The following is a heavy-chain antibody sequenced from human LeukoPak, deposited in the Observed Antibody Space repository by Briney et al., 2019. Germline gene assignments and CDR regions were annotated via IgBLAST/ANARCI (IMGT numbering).Heavy chain of an antibody. Sequence: SQALSLTCTVSGGSISSGGYYWSWIRQHPGTGLEWIGYIYYSGSTYYNPSLKSRVTISVDTSKNPFSLELSPVTAADTAVYYCARVRGSLLVLWGQGTLVTVSS. D-gene: IGHD2-15*01. V-gene: IGHV4-31*03. CDR3: ARVRGSLLVL. CDR1: GGSISSGGYY. J-gene: IGHJ4*02. CDR2: IYYSGST.